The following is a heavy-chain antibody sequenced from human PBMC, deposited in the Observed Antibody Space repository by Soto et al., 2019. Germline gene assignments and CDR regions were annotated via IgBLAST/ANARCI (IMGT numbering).Heavy chain of an antibody. CDR1: GGTISSWY. D-gene: IGHD1-26*01. Sequence: SETLSLTCTVSGGTISSWYWSWIRQPPGKGLEWIGYIYYSGSTNCNPSLKSRVTISVDTSKNQFSLKLSSVTAADTAVYYCASRHGSAISYWGQGTLVPVAS. CDR2: IYYSGST. CDR3: ASRHGSAISY. V-gene: IGHV4-59*08. J-gene: IGHJ4*02.